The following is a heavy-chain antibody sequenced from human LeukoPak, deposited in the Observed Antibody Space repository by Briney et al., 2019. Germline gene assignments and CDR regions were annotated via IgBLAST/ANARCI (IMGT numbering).Heavy chain of an antibody. D-gene: IGHD5-24*01. CDR3: ARGRRDGYNFYWYFDL. V-gene: IGHV4-34*01. J-gene: IGHJ2*01. CDR2: INHSGST. Sequence: SETLSLTCAVYGGSFSGYYWSWIRQPPGKGLEWIGEINHSGSTNYNPSLTSRVTISVDTSKNQFSLKVSSVTAADTAVYYCARGRRDGYNFYWYFDLWGRGTLVTVSS. CDR1: GGSFSGYY.